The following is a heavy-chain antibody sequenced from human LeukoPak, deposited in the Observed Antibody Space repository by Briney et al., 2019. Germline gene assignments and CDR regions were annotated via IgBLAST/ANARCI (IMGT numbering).Heavy chain of an antibody. D-gene: IGHD3-10*01. J-gene: IGHJ3*02. CDR2: ISGSGGST. CDR3: AKDMVRGVIPHDAFDI. V-gene: IGHV3-23*01. Sequence: GGSLRLSCAASGFAFSSYAMSWVRQAPGKGLEWVAAISGSGGSTYYADSVKGRFTISRDNSKNMLYLQMNSLRAEDTAVYYCAKDMVRGVIPHDAFDIWGQGTMLTVSS. CDR1: GFAFSSYA.